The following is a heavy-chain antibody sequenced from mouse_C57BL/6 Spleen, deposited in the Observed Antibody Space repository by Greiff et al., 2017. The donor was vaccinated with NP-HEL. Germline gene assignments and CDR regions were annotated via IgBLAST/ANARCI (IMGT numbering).Heavy chain of an antibody. CDR1: GYTFTSYW. D-gene: IGHD2-3*01. V-gene: IGHV1-74*01. CDR3: AIGWIYDGPLWYFDV. Sequence: QVQLQQPGAELVKPGASVKVSCKASGYTFTSYWMHWVKQRPGQGLEWIGRIHPSDSDSNYNHKFKGKATLTVDKSSSTAYMQLSSLTSEDSAVYYCAIGWIYDGPLWYFDVWGTRTTLTDSS. J-gene: IGHJ1*03. CDR2: IHPSDSDS.